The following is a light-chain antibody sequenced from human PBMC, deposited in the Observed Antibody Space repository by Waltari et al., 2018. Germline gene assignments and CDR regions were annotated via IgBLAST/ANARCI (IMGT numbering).Light chain of an antibody. CDR1: STNIGINT. CDR3: ATWDDSLNGRV. CDR2: ANY. J-gene: IGLJ3*02. Sequence: QSVLTQPPLASGTPGQRVTISCSGNSTNIGINTVTWYQQLPGTAPKLLIYANYHRTAGFPDRFSAYKSDTSASLAISGLQSEDEADYFCATWDDSLNGRVFGGGTKLAVL. V-gene: IGLV1-44*01.